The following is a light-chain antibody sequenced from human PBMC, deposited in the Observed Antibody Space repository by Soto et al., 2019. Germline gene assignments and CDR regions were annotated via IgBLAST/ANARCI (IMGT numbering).Light chain of an antibody. V-gene: IGKV3-20*01. J-gene: IGKJ1*01. Sequence: EIVLTQSPGTLSLSPGERATLSCRASQSVSSNFLAWYQQKPGQAPRLLLYAASSRATGIPDRFSGSGSGTDFSLTISRLEPEDFAVYYCQHYGSSPPWTFGQGTKVEIQ. CDR2: AAS. CDR1: QSVSSNF. CDR3: QHYGSSPPWT.